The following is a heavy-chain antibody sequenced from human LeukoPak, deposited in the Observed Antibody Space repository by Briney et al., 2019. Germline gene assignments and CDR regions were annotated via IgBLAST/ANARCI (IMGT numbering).Heavy chain of an antibody. CDR2: VSGSGGST. J-gene: IGHJ4*02. V-gene: IGHV3-23*01. CDR3: AKPNCSSTSCYDPVDY. CDR1: GFTFSSYA. Sequence: AGGSLRLSCVVSGFTFSSYAMSWVRQAPGKGLEWVSVVSGSGGSTYYADSVKGRFTTSRDNSKSTLYLQMNSLRAEDTAVYYCAKPNCSSTSCYDPVDYWGQGTLVTVSS. D-gene: IGHD2-2*01.